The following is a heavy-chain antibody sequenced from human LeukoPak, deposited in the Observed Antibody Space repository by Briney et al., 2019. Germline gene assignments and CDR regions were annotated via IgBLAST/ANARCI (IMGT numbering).Heavy chain of an antibody. D-gene: IGHD6-6*01. CDR3: ARAYSSSSYYFDY. V-gene: IGHV3-66*02. CDR1: SNY. CDR2: IYSGGST. J-gene: IGHJ4*02. Sequence: PGGSLRLSCAASSNYMSWVRQAPGKGLEWVSVIYSGGSTYYADSVRGRFTISRDNSKNTLYLQMNNLRAEDTAVYYCARAYSSSSYYFDYWGQGTLVTVSS.